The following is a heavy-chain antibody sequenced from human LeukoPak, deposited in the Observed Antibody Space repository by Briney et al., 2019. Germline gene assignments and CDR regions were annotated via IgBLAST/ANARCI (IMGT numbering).Heavy chain of an antibody. Sequence: GGSLRLSCAASGFTFSSYWMHWVRQAPGKGLVWVSRINSDWRSTSYADSVKGRFTISRDNAKNTLCLQMNSLRAEDTAVYYCARDILTYYDSSGCFDYWGQGTLVTVSS. CDR3: ARDILTYYDSSGCFDY. D-gene: IGHD3-22*01. V-gene: IGHV3-74*01. CDR1: GFTFSSYW. CDR2: INSDWRST. J-gene: IGHJ4*02.